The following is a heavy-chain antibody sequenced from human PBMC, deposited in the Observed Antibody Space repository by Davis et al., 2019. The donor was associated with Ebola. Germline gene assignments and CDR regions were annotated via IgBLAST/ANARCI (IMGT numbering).Heavy chain of an antibody. CDR1: GFTFSSYG. CDR3: ATKGSAGWYSDY. J-gene: IGHJ4*02. V-gene: IGHV3-30*03. D-gene: IGHD6-19*01. CDR2: ISHDGRQN. Sequence: PGGSLRLSCAASGFTFSSYGMHWVRQAPGKGLEWVAVISHDGRQNYYADSVKGRFTLSRDNSKNTLYLELTSLRVEDTAVYYCATKGSAGWYSDYWGRGTLVTVSS.